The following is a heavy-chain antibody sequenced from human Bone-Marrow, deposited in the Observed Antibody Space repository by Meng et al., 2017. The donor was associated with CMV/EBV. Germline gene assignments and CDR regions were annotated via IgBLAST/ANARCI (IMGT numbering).Heavy chain of an antibody. CDR2: IYYSGST. CDR1: GGSISSSNYY. CDR3: ARDPLGYCSSTSLCV. V-gene: IGHV4-39*07. D-gene: IGHD2-2*01. J-gene: IGHJ6*02. Sequence: SETLSLTCTVSGGSISSSNYYWGWIRQPPGQGLEWIGSIYYSGSTYYNPSLKSRVTISVDTSKNQFSLKLTSVTAADTAVYYCARDPLGYCSSTSLCVWGQGTTITVSS.